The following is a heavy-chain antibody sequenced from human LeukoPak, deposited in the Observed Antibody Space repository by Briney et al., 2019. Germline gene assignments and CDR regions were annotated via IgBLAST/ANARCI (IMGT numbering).Heavy chain of an antibody. V-gene: IGHV6-1*01. J-gene: IGHJ4*02. CDR3: ASDNIRGWGNYFDY. CDR1: GDSVSSNSVS. Sequence: SQTLSLTCAISGDSVSSNSVSWNWLRQSPSRGLEWLGRTYYRSKWFNEYAVSVKSRITINPDTSKNQISLLLNSVTPEDTAVYYCASDNIRGWGNYFDYWGQGTLVTVSS. D-gene: IGHD6-19*01. CDR2: TYYRSKWFN.